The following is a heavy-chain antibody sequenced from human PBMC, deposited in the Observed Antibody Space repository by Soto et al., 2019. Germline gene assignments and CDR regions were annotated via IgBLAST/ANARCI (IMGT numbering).Heavy chain of an antibody. J-gene: IGHJ4*02. Sequence: QVQLVQSGAEVKKPGASVKVSCKASGYTFTSYDINWVRQATGQGLEWMGWMNPNSGNTGYAQKFEGRATMTRNTYISRADMERRSLRSEDTAVYYGARTRYGDNVDCWGQGTLVTVSS. CDR2: MNPNSGNT. D-gene: IGHD4-17*01. CDR3: ARTRYGDNVDC. V-gene: IGHV1-8*01. CDR1: GYTFTSYD.